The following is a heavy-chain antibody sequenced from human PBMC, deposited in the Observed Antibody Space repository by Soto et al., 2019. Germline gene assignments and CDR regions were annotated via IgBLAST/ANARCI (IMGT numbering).Heavy chain of an antibody. J-gene: IGHJ3*02. V-gene: IGHV1-69*06. CDR3: ARSWSAGTLYGAFDI. D-gene: IGHD3-3*01. Sequence: QVQLVQSGSEVKKPGSSVKVSCKASGGTFSDFTLSWLRQAPGRGLEWMGGIIPMIGATNNAQKLKGRLTITAAKSTGTVYMELNSLRSDDTAVYYCARSWSAGTLYGAFDIWGQGTEVTVSP. CDR1: GGTFSDFT. CDR2: IIPMIGAT.